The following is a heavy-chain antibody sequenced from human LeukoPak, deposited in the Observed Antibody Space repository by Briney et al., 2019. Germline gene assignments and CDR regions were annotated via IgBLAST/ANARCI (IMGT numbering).Heavy chain of an antibody. CDR2: INHSGST. V-gene: IGHV4-34*01. D-gene: IGHD3-3*01. CDR3: ARLNRLEGITYYDFWSGPHGYFDY. CDR1: GGSFSGSY. J-gene: IGHJ4*02. Sequence: SETLSLTCAVYGGSFSGSYWSWIRQPPGKGREWIGEINHSGSTNYNPSLTSRVTISVDTSKNQFSLKLSSVTAADTAVYYCARLNRLEGITYYDFWSGPHGYFDYWGQGTLVTVSS.